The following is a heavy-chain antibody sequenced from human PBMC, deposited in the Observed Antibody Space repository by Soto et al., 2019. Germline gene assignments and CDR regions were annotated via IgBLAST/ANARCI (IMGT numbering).Heavy chain of an antibody. CDR1: RFTFSSYA. CDR3: AKHCSGVSCLP. Sequence: EVQLLESGGGLVQPGGSLRLSCAASRFTFSSYAMTWVRQAPGKGLEWVSAISDSADSTYYADSVRGRFTVSRDNSKNTLYLQMNSLRAEDTAVYYCAKHCSGVSCLPWRQGTLVTVSS. V-gene: IGHV3-23*01. J-gene: IGHJ5*02. D-gene: IGHD2-15*01. CDR2: ISDSADST.